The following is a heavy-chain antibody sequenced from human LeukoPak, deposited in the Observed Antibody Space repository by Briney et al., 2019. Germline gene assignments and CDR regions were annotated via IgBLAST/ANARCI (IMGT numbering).Heavy chain of an antibody. CDR2: IYSGGST. J-gene: IGHJ4*02. Sequence: GGSLRLSCAASGFTFNDYYMNWLRQAPGKGLEWVPVIYSGGSTYHADSVKGRFVISRDNSKNTLNLQMNSLRVEDSAVYYCARDRYSYGYALDCWGQGTLVTVSS. CDR1: GFTFNDYY. D-gene: IGHD5-18*01. CDR3: ARDRYSYGYALDC. V-gene: IGHV3-66*02.